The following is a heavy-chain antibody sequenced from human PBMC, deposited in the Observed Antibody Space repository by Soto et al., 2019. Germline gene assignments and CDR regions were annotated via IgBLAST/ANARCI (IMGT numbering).Heavy chain of an antibody. J-gene: IGHJ4*02. D-gene: IGHD3-16*01. V-gene: IGHV3-21*01. CDR1: GFTFSSYS. Sequence: EVQLVESGGGLVKPGGSLSLSCAASGFTFSSYSMNWVRQAPGKGLAWVSSISSSSSYIYYADSVKGRFTISRDNAKNSLYLQMNSLRAEDTAVYYCAGGDFIDYWGQGTLVTVSS. CDR2: ISSSSSYI. CDR3: AGGDFIDY.